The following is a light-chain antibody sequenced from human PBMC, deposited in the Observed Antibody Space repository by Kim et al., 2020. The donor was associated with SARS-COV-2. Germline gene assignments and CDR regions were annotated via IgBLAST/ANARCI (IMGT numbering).Light chain of an antibody. J-gene: IGKJ3*01. Sequence: DIQMTQSPSSLSASVGDRVTITCRASQSISSYLNWYQQTPGKAPKLLIYAASSLQSAVSSRFTGSGSGTDFTLTISSLQPEDFGTYYCQQSHNTPFTFGPGTKVDIK. CDR2: AAS. CDR3: QQSHNTPFT. CDR1: QSISSY. V-gene: IGKV1-39*01.